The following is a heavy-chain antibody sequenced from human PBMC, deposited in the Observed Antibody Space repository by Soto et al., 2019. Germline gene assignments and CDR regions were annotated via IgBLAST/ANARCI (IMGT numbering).Heavy chain of an antibody. CDR3: ARDRGGYYGMDV. Sequence: SETLSLTCTVSGGSISSYYWSWIRQPPGKGLEWIGYIYYSGSTNYNPSLKSRVTISVDTSKNQFSLKLSSVTAADTAVYYCARDRGGYYGMDVWGQGTTVTVSS. D-gene: IGHD3-16*01. CDR2: IYYSGST. V-gene: IGHV4-59*01. J-gene: IGHJ6*02. CDR1: GGSISSYY.